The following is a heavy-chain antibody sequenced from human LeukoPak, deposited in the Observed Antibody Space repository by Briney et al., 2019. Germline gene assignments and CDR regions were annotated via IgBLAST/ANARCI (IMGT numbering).Heavy chain of an antibody. D-gene: IGHD3-3*01. V-gene: IGHV1-2*02. CDR2: INPNSGGT. J-gene: IGHJ4*02. CDR1: GYTFTSYD. CDR3: ARDRVVRRYYFDY. Sequence: ASVKVSCKASGYTFTSYDINWVLQAPGQELEWMGWINPNSGGTNYAQKFQGRVTMTRDTSISTAYMELSRLRSDDTAVYYCARDRVVRRYYFDYWGQGTLVTVSS.